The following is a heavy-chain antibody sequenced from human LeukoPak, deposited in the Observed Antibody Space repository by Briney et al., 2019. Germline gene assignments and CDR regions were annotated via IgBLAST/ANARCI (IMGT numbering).Heavy chain of an antibody. CDR2: ISGSGGST. J-gene: IGHJ5*02. Sequence: PSETLSLTCAVYGGSFSGYYWSWVRQAPGKGLEWVSAISGSGGSTYYADSVKGRFTISRDNSKNTLYLQMNSLRAEDTAVYYCAKDFLEVTMVRGNHNWFDPWGQGTLVTVSS. CDR3: AKDFLEVTMVRGNHNWFDP. D-gene: IGHD3-10*01. CDR1: GGSFSGYY. V-gene: IGHV3-23*01.